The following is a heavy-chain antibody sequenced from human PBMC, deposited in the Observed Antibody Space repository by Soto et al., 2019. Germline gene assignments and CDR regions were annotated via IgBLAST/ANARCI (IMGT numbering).Heavy chain of an antibody. CDR2: IKQDGSEK. CDR3: ARDHAPYSSRWRGAHDYFDY. CDR1: GFTFSSYW. V-gene: IGHV3-7*01. D-gene: IGHD6-13*01. Sequence: GGSLRLSCAASGFTFSSYWMSWVRQAPGKGLEWVANIKQDGSEKYYVDSVKGRFTISRDNAKNSLYLQMNSLRAEDTAVYYCARDHAPYSSRWRGAHDYFDYWGQGNLVTVSS. J-gene: IGHJ4*02.